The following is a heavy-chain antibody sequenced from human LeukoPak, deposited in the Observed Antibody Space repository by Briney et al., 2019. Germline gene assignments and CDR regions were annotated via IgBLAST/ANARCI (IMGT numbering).Heavy chain of an antibody. CDR1: GFTVSSNY. J-gene: IGHJ4*02. CDR3: ARDLATLRDY. V-gene: IGHV3-53*01. CDR2: IYSGGST. Sequence: GGSLRLSCAASGFTVSSNYMSWLRQAPGKGLEWVSVIYSGGSTYYADSVKGRFTISRGNSKNTLYLPMNSLRAEDTAVYYCARDLATLRDYWGQGTLVTVSS.